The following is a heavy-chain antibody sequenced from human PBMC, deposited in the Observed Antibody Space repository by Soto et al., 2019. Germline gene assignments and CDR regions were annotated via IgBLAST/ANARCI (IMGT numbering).Heavy chain of an antibody. CDR2: IDPYDTGI. CDR3: TSATSGARDS. Sequence: EVQLVESGGGLVQPGGSLRLSCAASGFAFSSEWMHWVRQAPGKGLVWVSRIDPYDTGITYADSVKGRFTISRDNAKNTLYLPMNSLRAEDTADYYCTSATSGARDSWGQGTLVTVSS. CDR1: GFAFSSEW. V-gene: IGHV3-74*01. J-gene: IGHJ4*02. D-gene: IGHD2-15*01.